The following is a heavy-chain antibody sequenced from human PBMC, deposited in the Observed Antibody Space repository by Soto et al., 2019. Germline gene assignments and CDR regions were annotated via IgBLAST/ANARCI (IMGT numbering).Heavy chain of an antibody. J-gene: IGHJ3*01. CDR1: AFTFETYA. CDR3: TREGPETGTCAFDV. Sequence: QMQLVQSGGGVVQPGGPLTLSWAPSAFTFETYAMHWARKAPGKGLEWVSLVWAKGRNKNYADSVKGRFTISRDNSRDTLDLQMNSLTADDTAVYYCTREGPETGTCAFDVWGQGTMVTVSS. D-gene: IGHD3-9*01. CDR2: VWAKGRNK. V-gene: IGHV3-33*01.